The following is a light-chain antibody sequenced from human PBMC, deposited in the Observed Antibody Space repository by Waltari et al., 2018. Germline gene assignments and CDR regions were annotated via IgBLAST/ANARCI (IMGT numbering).Light chain of an antibody. CDR3: TSWDDSLSAWV. CDR2: WNN. J-gene: IGLJ3*02. V-gene: IGLV1-47*01. CDR1: SSNIGNGY. Sequence: QSVLAQPPSASGTPGQSVTISCSGSSSNIGNGYVYWYQQLPGMVPKVLIYWNNRRPSGGPDRFFASKSGTSASLAISGLRSEDEADYYCTSWDDSLSAWVFGGGTKLTVL.